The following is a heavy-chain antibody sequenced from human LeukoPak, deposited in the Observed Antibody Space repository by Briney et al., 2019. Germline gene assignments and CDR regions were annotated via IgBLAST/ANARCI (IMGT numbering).Heavy chain of an antibody. V-gene: IGHV4-34*01. CDR1: GGSFSGYY. Sequence: SETLSLTCAVYGGSFSGYYWSWIRQPPGEGLEWIGEINHSGSTNYNPSLKSRVTISVDTSKNQFSLKLSSVTAADTAVYYCARGPNTAMEFDYWGQGTLATVSS. CDR3: ARGPNTAMEFDY. J-gene: IGHJ4*02. D-gene: IGHD5-18*01. CDR2: INHSGST.